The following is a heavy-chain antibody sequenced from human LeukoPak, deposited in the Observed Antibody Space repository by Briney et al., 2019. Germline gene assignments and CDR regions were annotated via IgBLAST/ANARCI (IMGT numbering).Heavy chain of an antibody. CDR2: ISGSDGST. J-gene: IGHJ5*02. CDR1: GFTFSIHG. Sequence: PGGSLRLSCAASGFTFSIHGMSWVRQAPGKGLEWVSAISGSDGSTYYADSVKGRFTISRDNSKNTLYLQMNSLRAEDTAVYHCAKDSHILTSWGQGTLVTVSS. V-gene: IGHV3-23*01. CDR3: AKDSHILTS. D-gene: IGHD2-21*01.